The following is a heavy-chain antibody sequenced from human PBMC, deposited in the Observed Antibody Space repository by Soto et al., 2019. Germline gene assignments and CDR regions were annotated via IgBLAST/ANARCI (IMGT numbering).Heavy chain of an antibody. V-gene: IGHV4-4*07. CDR1: SGSISSYY. D-gene: IGHD3-10*01. CDR3: ASLVYSSGCYYFDY. CDR2: IYTNDRA. J-gene: IGHJ4*02. Sequence: GQLQESGPGLVKSSEIVSLTCTVSSGSISSYYWAWIRQPVGKGLEYIGRIYTNDRASYNPSFKSRVTMSLDASKNQFSLQMSSVTAADTAVYFCASLVYSSGCYYFDYWGPGSLVTVS.